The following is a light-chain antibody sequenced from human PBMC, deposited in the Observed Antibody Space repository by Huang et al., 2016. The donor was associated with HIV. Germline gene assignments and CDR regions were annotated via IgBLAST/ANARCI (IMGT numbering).Light chain of an antibody. CDR3: QQYNNWPQT. V-gene: IGKV3-15*01. J-gene: IGKJ1*01. CDR1: QSVRRN. Sequence: EIVMTQSPATLSVSPGERATLSCRASQSVRRNLAWYQQKPGQAPRLLIYGASSRCTGIPARFSGSGSGIEFTLTISSLQSEDFAVYYCQQYNNWPQTFGQGTKVEIK. CDR2: GAS.